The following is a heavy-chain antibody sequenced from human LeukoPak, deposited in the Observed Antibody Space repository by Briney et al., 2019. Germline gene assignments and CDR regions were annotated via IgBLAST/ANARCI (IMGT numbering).Heavy chain of an antibody. CDR2: ISYSGTT. CDR3: ARSRIAAAGTPRGFRN. J-gene: IGHJ4*02. V-gene: IGHV4-39*07. CDR1: GGSISSNNYY. D-gene: IGHD6-13*01. Sequence: SETLSLTCSVSGGSISSNNYYWGWIRQPPGKGLEWITIISYSGTTYYNPSLKSRVTISVDTSKNQFSLKLSSVTAADTAVYYCARSRIAAAGTPRGFRNWGQGTLVTVSS.